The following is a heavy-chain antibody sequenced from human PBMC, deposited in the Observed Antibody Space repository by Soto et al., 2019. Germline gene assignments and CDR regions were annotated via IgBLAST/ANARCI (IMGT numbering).Heavy chain of an antibody. Sequence: PGGSLRLSCAAPGFTFRDYAMSWVRQAPGKGLEWVSAISSRGDATYYADSVRGRFTISRDNSKNTLYLQMNSLRAEDTAVYNCAKVPYSSSWFYFDSRGQGTLVTVSS. V-gene: IGHV3-23*01. CDR3: AKVPYSSSWFYFDS. J-gene: IGHJ4*02. CDR1: GFTFRDYA. CDR2: ISSRGDAT. D-gene: IGHD6-13*01.